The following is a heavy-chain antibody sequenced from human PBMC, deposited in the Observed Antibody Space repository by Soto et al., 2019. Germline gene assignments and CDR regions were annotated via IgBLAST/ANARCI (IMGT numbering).Heavy chain of an antibody. Sequence: EVQLVESGGGLVKPGGSLRLSCAASGFSFSSYTMTWVRQPPGKGLEWVSSISTSSNYIYYADSVKGRFTISRDDAKNSLYLQMDSLRAEDTALYYCARSGEFHIWYFDLWGRGTLVTVSS. V-gene: IGHV3-21*01. CDR2: ISTSSNYI. J-gene: IGHJ2*01. CDR3: ARSGEFHIWYFDL. D-gene: IGHD3-10*01. CDR1: GFSFSSYT.